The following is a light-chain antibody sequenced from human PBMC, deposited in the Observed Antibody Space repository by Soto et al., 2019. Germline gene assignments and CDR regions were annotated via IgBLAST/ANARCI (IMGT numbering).Light chain of an antibody. CDR3: QQYNGYSLT. J-gene: IGKJ4*01. Sequence: DIQMTQSPSTLSASVGDRVTITCRASQSISSWLAWYQQKPGNAPKLLIYKASSLESGVPSRFSGSGSGTEFTLTISSLQPDDFATYYCQQYNGYSLTFGGGTKVEIK. CDR2: KAS. V-gene: IGKV1-5*03. CDR1: QSISSW.